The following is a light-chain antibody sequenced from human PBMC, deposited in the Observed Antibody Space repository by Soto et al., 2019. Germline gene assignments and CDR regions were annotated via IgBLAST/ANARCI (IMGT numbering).Light chain of an antibody. CDR3: TSYTSGSTLLS. CDR1: SSDFGGYNY. J-gene: IGLJ2*01. V-gene: IGLV2-14*01. CDR2: EVS. Sequence: QSALTQPASVSGSPGQSITISCTTVSSDFGGYNYVSWYQQHPGKAPKLVIYEVSHRPSGVSDRFSGSKSDNTASLTISGLQAEDEADYYCTSYTSGSTLLSFGGGTKLTVL.